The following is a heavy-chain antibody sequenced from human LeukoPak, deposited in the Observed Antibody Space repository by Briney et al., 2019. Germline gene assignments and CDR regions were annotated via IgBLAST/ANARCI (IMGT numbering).Heavy chain of an antibody. V-gene: IGHV3-53*01. J-gene: IGHJ4*02. CDR2: IYSGGST. D-gene: IGHD3-22*01. Sequence: GGSLRLSCAASGFTVSSNYMSWVRQAPGKGLEWVSVIYSGGSTYYADSMKGRFTISRDNSKNTLYLQMSSLRAEGTAVYYCARVYYDSSGYYPFDYWGQGTLVTVSS. CDR1: GFTVSSNY. CDR3: ARVYYDSSGYYPFDY.